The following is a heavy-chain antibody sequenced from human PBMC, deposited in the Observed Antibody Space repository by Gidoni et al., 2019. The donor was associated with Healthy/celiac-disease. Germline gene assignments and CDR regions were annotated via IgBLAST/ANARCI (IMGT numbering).Heavy chain of an antibody. CDR1: AASVSRGSYY. D-gene: IGHD2-15*01. V-gene: IGHV4-61*01. CDR2: IYYSGST. Sequence: QVHLQESGPGLVKPSETLSLTCPVSAASVSRGSYYCGWIRQPPGKGREWIGYIYYSGSTNYNPALKSRVTISVDTSKNQFSLKLSSVTAADTAVYYCARGHRSGGSCYPDYWGQGTLVTVSS. J-gene: IGHJ4*02. CDR3: ARGHRSGGSCYPDY.